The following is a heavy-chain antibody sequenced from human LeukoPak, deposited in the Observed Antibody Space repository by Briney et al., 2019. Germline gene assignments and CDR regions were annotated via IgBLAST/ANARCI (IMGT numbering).Heavy chain of an antibody. V-gene: IGHV4-39*07. J-gene: IGHJ4*02. CDR1: GGSISSSSYY. D-gene: IGHD6-19*01. CDR3: ARGRRWSSGCDY. Sequence: TSETLSLTCTVSGGSISSSSYYWSWIRQPPGKGLEWIGEINHSGSTNYNPSLKSRVTISVDTSKNQFSLKLSSVTAADTAVYYCARGRRWSSGCDYWGQGTLVTVSS. CDR2: INHSGST.